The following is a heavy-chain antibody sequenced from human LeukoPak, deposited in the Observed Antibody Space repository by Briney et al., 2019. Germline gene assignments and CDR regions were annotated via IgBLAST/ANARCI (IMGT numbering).Heavy chain of an antibody. Sequence: SETLSLPRTISGGSISRHYWSWIRQPPGKGLEWIGYIYYSGSTNYNPSLQSRVTISVDKSKNQFSLKLSSVTAADTAVYYCARVYSSSWYRREKVYYYYYMDVWGKGTTVTVSS. J-gene: IGHJ6*03. CDR1: GGSISRHY. CDR3: ARVYSSSWYRREKVYYYYYMDV. D-gene: IGHD6-13*01. V-gene: IGHV4-59*11. CDR2: IYYSGST.